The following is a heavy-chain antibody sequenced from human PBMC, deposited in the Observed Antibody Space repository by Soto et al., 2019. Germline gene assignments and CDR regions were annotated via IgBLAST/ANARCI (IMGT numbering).Heavy chain of an antibody. J-gene: IGHJ4*02. Sequence: ASVKVSCKASGYTFTSYAMHWVRQAPGQRLEWMGWINAGNGNTKYSQKFQGRVTITRDTSASTAYMELSSLRSGDTAVYYCARGSDWNYGLGDYWGQGTLVTVSS. CDR2: INAGNGNT. D-gene: IGHD1-7*01. CDR1: GYTFTSYA. V-gene: IGHV1-3*01. CDR3: ARGSDWNYGLGDY.